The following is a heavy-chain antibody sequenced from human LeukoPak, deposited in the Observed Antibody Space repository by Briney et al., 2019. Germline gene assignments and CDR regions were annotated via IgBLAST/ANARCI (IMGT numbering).Heavy chain of an antibody. CDR1: GGSVSSGSYY. CDR3: AREDPDRKIDY. D-gene: IGHD1-14*01. V-gene: IGHV4-61*01. Sequence: SETLSLTCTVSGGSVSSGSYYWSWIRQPPGKGLEWIGYIYYSGSTNYNPSLKSRVTISVDTSKNQFSLKLSSVTAADTAVYYCAREDPDRKIDYWGQGTLVTVSS. J-gene: IGHJ4*02. CDR2: IYYSGST.